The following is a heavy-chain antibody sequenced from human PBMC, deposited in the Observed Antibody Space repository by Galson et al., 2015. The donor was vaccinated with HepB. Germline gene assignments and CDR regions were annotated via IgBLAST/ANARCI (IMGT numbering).Heavy chain of an antibody. V-gene: IGHV3-7*03. D-gene: IGHD3-16*01. CDR2: INQDGSEK. J-gene: IGHJ4*02. CDR3: SRTLDD. CDR1: GFSIDW. Sequence: SLRLSCAASGFSIDWMDWVRQAPGKGLEWVANINQDGSEKYYVDSVKGQFTISRDNAKHSVYLQMNSLRADDTAVYYCSRTLDDWGQGTLVRVSS.